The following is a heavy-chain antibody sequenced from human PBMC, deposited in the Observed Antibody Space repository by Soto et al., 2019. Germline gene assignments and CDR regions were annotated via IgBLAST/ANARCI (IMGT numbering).Heavy chain of an antibody. CDR1: GFTFRSYV. V-gene: IGHV3-30*19. D-gene: IGHD3-16*01. CDR3: ARWGTTGGLDV. J-gene: IGHJ1*01. Sequence: QVQLVESGGGVVQPGTSLRLSCVGSGFTFRSYVIHWVRQAPGKGLEWVALTSYDGGGKYYGDSVRGRFTISRDNSRNTVDLQMDSLRLEDTALYYCARWGTTGGLDVWGQGTLVSVSS. CDR2: TSYDGGGK.